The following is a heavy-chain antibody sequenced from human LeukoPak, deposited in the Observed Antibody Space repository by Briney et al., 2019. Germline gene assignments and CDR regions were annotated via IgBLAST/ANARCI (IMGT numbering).Heavy chain of an antibody. Sequence: GGSLRLSCAASGFTFSTYAMSWVRQAPGKGLEWVSAISGSGGSTYYADSVKGRFTISRDNSKNTLYLQMNSLRAEDTAVYYCARYHHGDYEPFFDYWGQGTLVTVSS. CDR2: ISGSGGST. D-gene: IGHD4-17*01. V-gene: IGHV3-23*01. J-gene: IGHJ4*02. CDR3: ARYHHGDYEPFFDY. CDR1: GFTFSTYA.